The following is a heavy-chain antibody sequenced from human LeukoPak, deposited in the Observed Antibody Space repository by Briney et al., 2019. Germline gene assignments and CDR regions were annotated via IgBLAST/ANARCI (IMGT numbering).Heavy chain of an antibody. J-gene: IGHJ5*02. CDR2: ISGSGGST. CDR1: GFTFSSYA. V-gene: IGHV3-23*01. Sequence: GGSLRLSCAASGFTFSSYAMSWVRQAPGKGLEWVSAISGSGGSTYYADSVKGRFTISRDNSKNTLYLQMNSLRAEDTAVYYCAKSPYYYDSSGQLGTKDNWFDPWGQGTLVTDSS. D-gene: IGHD3-22*01. CDR3: AKSPYYYDSSGQLGTKDNWFDP.